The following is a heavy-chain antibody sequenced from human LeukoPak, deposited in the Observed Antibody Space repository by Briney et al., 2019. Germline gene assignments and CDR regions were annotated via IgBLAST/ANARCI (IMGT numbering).Heavy chain of an antibody. CDR1: GFTFSNAW. Sequence: PGGSLRLSCAASGFTFSNAWMSWVRQAPGKGLEWVANIKQDGSEKYYVDSVKGRFTISRDNAKNSLYLQMNSLRAEDTAVYYCARDVTNGYSSGWYYSNYYYYYMDVWGKGTTVTISS. D-gene: IGHD6-19*01. J-gene: IGHJ6*03. CDR2: IKQDGSEK. V-gene: IGHV3-7*01. CDR3: ARDVTNGYSSGWYYSNYYYYYMDV.